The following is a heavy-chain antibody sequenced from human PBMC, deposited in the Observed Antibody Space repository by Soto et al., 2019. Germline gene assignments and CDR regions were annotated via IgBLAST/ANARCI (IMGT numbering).Heavy chain of an antibody. CDR1: GFTFSDYG. Sequence: QVQMVASGGGVVQPGKSLRLSCAASGFTFSDYGMHWVRQAPARGPEWVALVRDDGSKTYYADSVRGRFTISRDNSKNMFYLQMNSLRVEDTAIYYCATSTATDAFEIWGQGTMVTVSS. CDR3: ATSTATDAFEI. CDR2: VRDDGSKT. J-gene: IGHJ3*02. V-gene: IGHV3-33*01.